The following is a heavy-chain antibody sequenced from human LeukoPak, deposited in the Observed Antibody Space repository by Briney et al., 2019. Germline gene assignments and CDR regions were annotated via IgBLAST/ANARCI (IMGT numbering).Heavy chain of an antibody. Sequence: KPGESLNISCKGSGYSFTSYWIGWVRQMRGKGLEWMGIIYPGDSDTRYSPSFQGQVTISADKSISTTYLQWSSLKASDTAMYYCARPVEMATIGAFDIWGQGTMVTVSS. CDR1: GYSFTSYW. V-gene: IGHV5-51*03. CDR2: IYPGDSDT. J-gene: IGHJ3*02. CDR3: ARPVEMATIGAFDI. D-gene: IGHD5-24*01.